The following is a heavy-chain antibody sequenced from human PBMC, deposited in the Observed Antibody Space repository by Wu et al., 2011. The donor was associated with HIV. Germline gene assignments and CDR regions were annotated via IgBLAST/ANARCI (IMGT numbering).Heavy chain of an antibody. Sequence: GPSVKVSCKASGYTSPTTICTGCDRPPGQGLEWLGWINPNTFDKKYSVRFQGRVLMTRDTSINTAYMQLSSLRPDDTAIYCCARASYTAGAAFLQVWGQGTLVAVSS. CDR3: ARASYTAGAAFLQV. J-gene: IGHJ1*01. D-gene: IGHD3-3*02. V-gene: IGHV1-2*02. CDR1: GYTSPTT. CDR2: INPNTFDK.